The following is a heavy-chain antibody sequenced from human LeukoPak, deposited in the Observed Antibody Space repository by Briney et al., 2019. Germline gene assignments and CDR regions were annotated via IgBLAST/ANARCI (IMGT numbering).Heavy chain of an antibody. D-gene: IGHD5-24*01. V-gene: IGHV3-30*18. CDR1: GFTFSSYG. J-gene: IGHJ4*02. Sequence: GGSLRLSCAASGFTFSSYGMHWVRQAPGKGLEWVAVISYDGSNKYYADSVKGRFTISRDNSKNTLYLQMNSLRAEDTAVYYCAKACVPRRDGYNPFDYWGQGTLVTVSS. CDR3: AKACVPRRDGYNPFDY. CDR2: ISYDGSNK.